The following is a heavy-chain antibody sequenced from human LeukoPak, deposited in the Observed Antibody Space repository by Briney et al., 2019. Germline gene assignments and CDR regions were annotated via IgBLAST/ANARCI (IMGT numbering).Heavy chain of an antibody. V-gene: IGHV1-2*02. CDR3: ARDSGEQWLAYR. Sequence: ASVKVSCKASGYTFTGYYMHWVRQAPGQGLEWMGWINPNSGGTNYAQEFQGRVTMTRDTSISTAYMELSRLRSDDTAVYYCARDSGEQWLAYRWGQGTLVTVSS. CDR1: GYTFTGYY. CDR2: INPNSGGT. D-gene: IGHD6-19*01. J-gene: IGHJ4*02.